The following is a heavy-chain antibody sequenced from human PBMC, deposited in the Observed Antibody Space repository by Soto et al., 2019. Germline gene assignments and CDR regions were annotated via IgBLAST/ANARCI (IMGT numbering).Heavy chain of an antibody. CDR2: ISSTTNYI. CDR3: ARESEHRNSNLDY. D-gene: IGHD1-1*01. V-gene: IGHV3-21*06. J-gene: IGHJ4*02. CDR1: GFPFTMYS. Sequence: GGSLRLSCAASGFPFTMYSMNLVRQSPGKGLEWVSSISSTTNYIYYGDSMKGRFTISRDNAKNSLYLEMNSLRAEDTAVYYCARESEHRNSNLDYWGQGTLVTVSS.